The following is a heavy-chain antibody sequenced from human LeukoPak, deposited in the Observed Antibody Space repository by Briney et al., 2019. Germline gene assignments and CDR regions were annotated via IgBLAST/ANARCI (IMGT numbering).Heavy chain of an antibody. CDR1: GFAFSGYT. CDR3: ARDRSLLRGDLDY. D-gene: IGHD3-16*01. Sequence: GGSLRLSCAASGFAFSGYTMHWVRQAAGKGLEWVAVISYDATNKYYADSVKGRFTISRDNSNDTLYLQMDSLRPEDTAVYYCARDRSLLRGDLDYWGQGSLVTVSS. J-gene: IGHJ4*02. V-gene: IGHV3-30-3*01. CDR2: ISYDATNK.